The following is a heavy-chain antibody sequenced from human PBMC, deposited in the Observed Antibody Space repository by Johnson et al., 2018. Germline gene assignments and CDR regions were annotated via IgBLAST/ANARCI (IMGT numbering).Heavy chain of an antibody. CDR2: ISGSGGST. J-gene: IGHJ3*02. V-gene: IGHV3-23*04. CDR1: GFTFSSYA. D-gene: IGHD5-24*01. CDR3: AKEGAGYNQRSPLIDI. Sequence: VQLVESGGGLVQPGGSLRLSCAASGFTFSSYAMSWVRQAPGKGLEWVSAISGSGGSTYYADSVKGRFTISRDNSKNTVFLQMNSLRAEDTAVYYCAKEGAGYNQRSPLIDIWGQGTMVTVSS.